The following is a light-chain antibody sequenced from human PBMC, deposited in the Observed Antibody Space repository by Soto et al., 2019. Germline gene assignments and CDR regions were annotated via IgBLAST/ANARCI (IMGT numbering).Light chain of an antibody. CDR3: LQDYNYPRT. V-gene: IGKV1-6*02. CDR1: QGIRSD. Sequence: AIQMTQSPSSLSASVGDRVTITCRASQGIRSDLGWYQQKPGKAPKLLIYAASTLQSGVPSRFSGSGSGTDFTLTSSRLQPEDFATYYCLQDYNYPRTFGQGTKVEIK. CDR2: AAS. J-gene: IGKJ1*01.